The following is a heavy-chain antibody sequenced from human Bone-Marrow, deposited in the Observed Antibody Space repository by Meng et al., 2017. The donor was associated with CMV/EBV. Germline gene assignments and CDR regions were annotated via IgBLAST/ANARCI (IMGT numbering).Heavy chain of an antibody. Sequence: GESLKISCTASGFTFSNHWMRWVRQAPGKGLEWVASIRPDGSDQYYVDSVRGRFTISRDNAQNSLSMQLDSLRVEDTAVYYCAGDGMATSGAYFDSWGRGPMVPVSS. CDR1: GFTFSNHW. D-gene: IGHD5-24*01. V-gene: IGHV3-7*01. CDR2: IRPDGSDQ. CDR3: AGDGMATSGAYFDS. J-gene: IGHJ4*02.